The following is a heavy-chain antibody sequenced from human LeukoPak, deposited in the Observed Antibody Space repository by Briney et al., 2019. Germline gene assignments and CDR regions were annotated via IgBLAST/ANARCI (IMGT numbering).Heavy chain of an antibody. V-gene: IGHV4-4*09. CDR1: GDSISSYY. CDR3: ARGALIDI. CDR2: IYTSGGT. J-gene: IGHJ3*02. Sequence: PSETLSLTCTVSGDSISSYYWSWIRQPPGKGLEWIGYIYTSGGTNYIPSLKGRVTISIDTSKNQFSLKLSSVTAADTAVYYCARGALIDIWGQGTLVTVSS.